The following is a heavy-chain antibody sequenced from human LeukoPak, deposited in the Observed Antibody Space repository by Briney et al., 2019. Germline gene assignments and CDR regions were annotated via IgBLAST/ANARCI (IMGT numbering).Heavy chain of an antibody. CDR3: ARGGYGLGSYFYFYGMDV. J-gene: IGHJ6*02. CDR2: ISYDGSNK. D-gene: IGHD3-10*01. V-gene: IGHV3-30-3*01. Sequence: GGSLRLSCAASGFTFSGYSIHWVRQAPGKGLGWVAVISYDGSNKYYADSVKGRFTISRDNSKNTLYLQMNSLRPEDTAVYYCARGGYGLGSYFYFYGMDVWGQGTTVTVSS. CDR1: GFTFSGYS.